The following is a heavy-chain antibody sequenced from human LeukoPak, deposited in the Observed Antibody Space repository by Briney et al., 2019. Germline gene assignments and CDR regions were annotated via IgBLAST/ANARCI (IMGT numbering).Heavy chain of an antibody. CDR3: ARQGDYGRRLPDY. V-gene: IGHV4-39*01. Sequence: SETLSLTCTVSGGSISSSSYYWGWIRQPPGKGLEWIGEINHSGSTNYNPSLKSRVTISVNTSKNQFSLKLSSVTAADTAVYYCARQGDYGRRLPDYWGQGTLVTVSS. J-gene: IGHJ4*02. CDR2: INHSGST. D-gene: IGHD4/OR15-4a*01. CDR1: GGSISSSSYY.